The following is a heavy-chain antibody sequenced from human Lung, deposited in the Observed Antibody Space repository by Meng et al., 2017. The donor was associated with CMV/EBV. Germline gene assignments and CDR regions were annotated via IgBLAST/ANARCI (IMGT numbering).Heavy chain of an antibody. CDR3: ARPGIAAAGISKYYFDY. CDR2: INHSGST. CDR1: GGSFSGYY. J-gene: IGHJ4*02. D-gene: IGHD6-13*01. Sequence: QVQLQQWGAGLLKHSETLSLACAAYGGSFSGYYWSWIRQPPGKGLEWIGEINHSGSTNYTPSLKSRVTISVDTSKNQFSLKLSSVTAADTAVYYCARPGIAAAGISKYYFDYWGQGTLVTVSS. V-gene: IGHV4-34*01.